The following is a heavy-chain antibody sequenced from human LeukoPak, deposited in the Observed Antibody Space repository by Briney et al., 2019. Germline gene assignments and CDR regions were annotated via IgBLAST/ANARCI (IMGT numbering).Heavy chain of an antibody. CDR2: INSDASVT. Sequence: GGSLRLSCAASGFTFSGYWMHWVRQAPGKGLVWVSRINSDASVTTYADSVKGRFTISRDNAKNTLYLQMNSLRAEDTAVYYCARVTAVAGTSVGVDAWGQGILVTVS. D-gene: IGHD6-19*01. CDR1: GFTFSGYW. V-gene: IGHV3-74*01. J-gene: IGHJ4*02. CDR3: ARVTAVAGTSVGVDA.